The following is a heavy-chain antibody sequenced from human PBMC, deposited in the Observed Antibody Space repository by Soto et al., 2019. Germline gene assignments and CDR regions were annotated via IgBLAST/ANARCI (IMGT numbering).Heavy chain of an antibody. CDR2: INGDNGNT. V-gene: IGHV1-18*04. CDR3: ARDLGYGDYGTDF. J-gene: IGHJ4*02. Sequence: QVQLVQSGAEVKKPGASVKVSCQASGYSFSNNGISWVRQAPGQGFEWMGWINGDNGNTNYAQKFQGRVTMTTDTSTSTAYMELRSLRSDDTVVYFCARDLGYGDYGTDFWGQGTLVTVSS. D-gene: IGHD4-17*01. CDR1: GYSFSNNG.